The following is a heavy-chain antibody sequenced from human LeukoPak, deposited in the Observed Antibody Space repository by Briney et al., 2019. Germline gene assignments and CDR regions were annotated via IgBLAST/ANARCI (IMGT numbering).Heavy chain of an antibody. J-gene: IGHJ6*03. D-gene: IGHD1-1*01. V-gene: IGHV5-51*01. CDR3: AGIAGSDYYYMDV. Sequence: GESLQISCKGSGYIFTSYWIGWVRQMPGKGLEWMGIIYPGDSDTRYSPSFQGQVTISADKSISTAYLQWSSLKASDTAMYYWAGIAGSDYYYMDVWGKGTTVTVSS. CDR2: IYPGDSDT. CDR1: GYIFTSYW.